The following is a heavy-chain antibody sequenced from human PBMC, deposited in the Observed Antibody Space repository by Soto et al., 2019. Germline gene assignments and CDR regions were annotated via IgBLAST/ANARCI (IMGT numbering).Heavy chain of an antibody. CDR3: TTACGTTCYWSYYGMDV. CDR1: GLIFNNAW. D-gene: IGHD2-2*01. V-gene: IGHV3-15*01. CDR2: IKSKGDGGTT. J-gene: IGHJ6*02. Sequence: VGSLRLSCEASGLIFNNAWMNWVRKSPGKGLEWVGHIKSKGDGGTTDYAAPVKGRFIISRDDSKKTLYLQMDSLKTEDTAVYYCTTACGTTCYWSYYGMDVWGQGTTVTVSS.